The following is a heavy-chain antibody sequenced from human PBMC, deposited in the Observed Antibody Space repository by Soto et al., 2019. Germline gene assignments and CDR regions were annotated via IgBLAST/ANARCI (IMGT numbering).Heavy chain of an antibody. CDR2: IYYSGST. CDR1: GGSISSYY. Sequence: QVQLQESGPGLVKPSETLSLTCTVSGGSISSYYWSWIRQPPGKGLEWIGYIYYSGSTNYNPSLKGRVTIAVDTSKHQCSLKLSSVTAADTAVYYCARDNYGGDFDYWGQGTLVTVSS. V-gene: IGHV4-59*01. CDR3: ARDNYGGDFDY. J-gene: IGHJ4*02. D-gene: IGHD4-17*01.